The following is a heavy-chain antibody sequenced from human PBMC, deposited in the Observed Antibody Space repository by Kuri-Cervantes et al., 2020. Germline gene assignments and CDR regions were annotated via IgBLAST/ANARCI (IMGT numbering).Heavy chain of an antibody. CDR1: GGSFSGYY. D-gene: IGHD3-3*01. Sequence: GSLRLSCAVYGGSFSGYYWSWIRQPPGKGLEWIGEINHSGSTNYNPSLKSRVTISVDTSKNQFSLKLSSVTAADTAVYYCARGLYYNFWSGYPRYYYMDVWGKGTTVTVSS. J-gene: IGHJ6*03. CDR3: ARGLYYNFWSGYPRYYYMDV. V-gene: IGHV4-34*01. CDR2: INHSGST.